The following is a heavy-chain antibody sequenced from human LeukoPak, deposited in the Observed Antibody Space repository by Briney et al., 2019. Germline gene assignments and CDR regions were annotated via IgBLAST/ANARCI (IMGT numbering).Heavy chain of an antibody. CDR2: ISYDGSNK. CDR3: ARESPTYYYDSSGYPNHFDY. D-gene: IGHD3-22*01. Sequence: GRSLRLSCAASGFTFSSYGMHWVRQAPGKGLEWVAVISYDGSNKYYADSVKGRFTISRDNAKNSLYLQMNSLRAEDTAVYYCARESPTYYYDSSGYPNHFDYWGQGTLVTVSS. V-gene: IGHV3-30*03. CDR1: GFTFSSYG. J-gene: IGHJ4*02.